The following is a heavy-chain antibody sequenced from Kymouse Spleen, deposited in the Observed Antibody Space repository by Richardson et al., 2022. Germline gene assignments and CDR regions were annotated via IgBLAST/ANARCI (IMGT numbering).Heavy chain of an antibody. CDR1: GFTFSSYG. CDR3: ASSYYYGSGSHYYYYGMDV. J-gene: IGHJ6*02. D-gene: IGHD3-10*01. CDR2: IWYDGSNK. V-gene: IGHV3-33*01. Sequence: QVQLVESGGGVVQPGRSLRLSCAASGFTFSSYGMHWVRQAPGKGLEWVAVIWYDGSNKYYADSVKGRFTISRDNSKNTLYLQMNSLRAEDTAVYYCASSYYYGSGSHYYYYGMDVWGQGTTVTVSS.